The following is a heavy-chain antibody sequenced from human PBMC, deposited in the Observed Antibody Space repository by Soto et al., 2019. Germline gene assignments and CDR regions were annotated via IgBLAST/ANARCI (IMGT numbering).Heavy chain of an antibody. Sequence: ASVKVSCKASGYTXTSYAMHWVCQAPGQRLEWMGWINVGNGNTIYSQKFQGRVTITRDTSASKAYMELSSLRSEDTAVYYCARSPPPYYYDSSGPVDYWGQGTLVTVSS. CDR3: ARSPPPYYYDSSGPVDY. CDR1: GYTXTSYA. V-gene: IGHV1-3*01. D-gene: IGHD3-22*01. J-gene: IGHJ4*02. CDR2: INVGNGNT.